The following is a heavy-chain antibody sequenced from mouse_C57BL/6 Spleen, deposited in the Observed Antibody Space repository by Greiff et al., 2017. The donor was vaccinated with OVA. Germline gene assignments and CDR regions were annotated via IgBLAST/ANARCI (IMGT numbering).Heavy chain of an antibody. CDR2: ISDGGSYT. J-gene: IGHJ2*01. CDR1: GFTFSSYA. CDR3: ARDDYDVEGFDY. Sequence: DVMLVESGGGLVKPGGSLKLSCAASGFTFSSYAMSWVRQTPEKRLEWVATISDGGSYTYYPDNVKGRFTISRDNAKNNLYLQMSHLKSEDTAMYYCARDDYDVEGFDYWGQGTTLTVSS. D-gene: IGHD2-4*01. V-gene: IGHV5-4*01.